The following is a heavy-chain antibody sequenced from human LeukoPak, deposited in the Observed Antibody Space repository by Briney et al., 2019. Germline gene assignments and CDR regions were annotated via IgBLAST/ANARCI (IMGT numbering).Heavy chain of an antibody. CDR1: GVSISSSNW. D-gene: IGHD1-26*01. J-gene: IGHJ4*02. V-gene: IGHV4-4*02. CDR3: AKDRRAVGPTPSRRPYYFDY. Sequence: PSETLSLTCAVSGVSISSSNWWSWVRQPPGKGLEWIGEIYHSGSTNYNPSLKSRVTISVDKSKNQCSLKLSSVTAADTAVYYCAKDRRAVGPTPSRRPYYFDYWGQGTLVTVSS. CDR2: IYHSGST.